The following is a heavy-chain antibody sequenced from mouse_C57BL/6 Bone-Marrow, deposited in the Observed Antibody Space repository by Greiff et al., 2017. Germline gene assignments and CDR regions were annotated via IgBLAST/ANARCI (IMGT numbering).Heavy chain of an antibody. CDR1: GYTFTSYW. CDR3: ARNYYGSSYGRYFDV. D-gene: IGHD1-1*01. J-gene: IGHJ1*03. V-gene: IGHV1-55*01. Sequence: VQLQQPGAELVKPGASVKMSCKASGYTFTSYWITWVKQRPGQGLEWIGDIYPGSGSTNYNEKFKSKATLTVDTSSSTAYMQLSSLTSEDSAVYYCARNYYGSSYGRYFDVWGTGTTDTVTS. CDR2: IYPGSGST.